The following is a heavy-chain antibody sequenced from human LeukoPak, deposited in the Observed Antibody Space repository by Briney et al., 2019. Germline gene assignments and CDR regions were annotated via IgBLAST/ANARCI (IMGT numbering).Heavy chain of an antibody. J-gene: IGHJ4*02. CDR1: GGSISSYY. D-gene: IGHD6-19*01. CDR2: ISYSGST. V-gene: IGHV4-59*01. Sequence: SETLSLTCTVSGGSISSYYWSWIRQPPGKGLEWIAYISYSGSTNYNPSLKSRVTISVDTSKNQFSLKLSSVTAADTAVYYCARDNLAGYSSAWHRPFDYWGQGTLVTVSS. CDR3: ARDNLAGYSSAWHRPFDY.